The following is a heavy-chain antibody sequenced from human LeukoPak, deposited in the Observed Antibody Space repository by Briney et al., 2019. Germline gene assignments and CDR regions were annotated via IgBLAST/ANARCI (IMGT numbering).Heavy chain of an antibody. J-gene: IGHJ4*02. D-gene: IGHD3-22*01. CDR3: ARGDYDSSGLDY. CDR1: GFTFSSKW. Sequence: PGGSLRLSCAASGFTFSSKWMHWVRQAPGKGLVWVSRINPDGSITSHADSVKGRFTISRDNAKNTVYLQMNSLRAEDTAVYYCARGDYDSSGLDYWGQGTLVTVSS. V-gene: IGHV3-74*01. CDR2: INPDGSIT.